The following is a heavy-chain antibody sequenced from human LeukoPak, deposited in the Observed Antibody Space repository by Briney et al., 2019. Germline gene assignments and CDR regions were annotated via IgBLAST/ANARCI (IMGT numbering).Heavy chain of an antibody. V-gene: IGHV3-74*03. Sequence: GGSLRLSCAASGFTFSSSWMQWVRQAPGQGLVWVSRINSDESVTTYTNSVKGRFTISRDNAKNTLYLQMNSLRAEDTAMYYCVRPRFTTSSFDYWGQGTLVPVSS. CDR2: INSDESVT. J-gene: IGHJ4*02. CDR1: GFTFSSSW. CDR3: VRPRFTTSSFDY. D-gene: IGHD2-2*01.